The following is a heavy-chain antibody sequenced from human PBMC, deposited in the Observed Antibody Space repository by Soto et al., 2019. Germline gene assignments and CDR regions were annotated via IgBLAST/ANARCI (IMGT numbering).Heavy chain of an antibody. CDR3: HGYGY. J-gene: IGHJ4*02. V-gene: IGHV3-53*01. D-gene: IGHD5-12*01. CDR1: GFSVTANY. Sequence: EVQVVESGGGLIQPGGSLRLSCEVSGFSVTANYMSWVRQAPGKGLVWVSVIYSGGSTYYIDSVKGRFSISRDISKNTLYLQMNSLRAEDTAVYYCHGYGYWGQGTLVTVSS. CDR2: IYSGGST.